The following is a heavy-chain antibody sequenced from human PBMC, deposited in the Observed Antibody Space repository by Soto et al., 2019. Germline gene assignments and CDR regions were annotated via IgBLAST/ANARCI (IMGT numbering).Heavy chain of an antibody. CDR2: VSAGGDMT. D-gene: IGHD3-10*01. Sequence: DVQLLESGGDLVQPGASLRLSCAASGFTFSSYAMSWVRQAPGKGLEWVSSVSAGGDMTYYSDSVKGRFTISRDNSNNALFLQMNSLRAEDTALYYCARGDRGGSGSPASYYYSGLDVWGQGTTVTVSS. J-gene: IGHJ6*02. CDR3: ARGDRGGSGSPASYYYSGLDV. CDR1: GFTFSSYA. V-gene: IGHV3-23*01.